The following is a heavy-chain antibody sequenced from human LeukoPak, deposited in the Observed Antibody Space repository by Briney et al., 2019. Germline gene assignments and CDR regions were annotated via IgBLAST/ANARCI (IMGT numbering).Heavy chain of an antibody. V-gene: IGHV5-51*01. CDR2: IYPGDSDT. D-gene: IGHD5-12*01. Sequence: GESLKISCKGFGYTFTSYWIGWVRHMPGKGLEWMGIIYPGDSDTRYSPSFQGQVTISADKSISTAYLQWSSLKASDTAMYYCARQRLPPAGGPSDYWGQGTLVTVSS. J-gene: IGHJ4*02. CDR3: ARQRLPPAGGPSDY. CDR1: GYTFTSYW.